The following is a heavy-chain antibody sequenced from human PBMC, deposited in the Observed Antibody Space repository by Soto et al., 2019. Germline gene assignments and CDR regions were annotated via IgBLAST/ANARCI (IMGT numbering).Heavy chain of an antibody. V-gene: IGHV3-23*01. CDR1: GFTFSSYA. J-gene: IGHJ6*02. Sequence: PGGSLRLSCAASGFTFSSYAMSWVRQAPGKGLEWVSRISSSGGSTYDADSVKGRFTIPRDNSNNTLYLQMNSLRAEDTAIYYCAKVDGRGGMDVWGQGTTVTVSS. CDR3: AKVDGRGGMDV. CDR2: ISSSGGST.